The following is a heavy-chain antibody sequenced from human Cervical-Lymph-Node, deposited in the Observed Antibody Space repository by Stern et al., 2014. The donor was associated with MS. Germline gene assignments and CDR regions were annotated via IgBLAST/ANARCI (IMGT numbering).Heavy chain of an antibody. D-gene: IGHD6-13*01. V-gene: IGHV4-59*01. CDR2: IYYTGRT. Sequence: QVQLQQSGPGLVKPSETLSLTCTVSGGSIINYYWSWIRQTPGKGLEWIGYIYYTGRTNYNPSLKSRVTISVDTSKNQLSLMLRSLTAEDTAVYYCARDSSDTWYGPIDAWGQGTQVIVSS. CDR1: GGSIINYY. J-gene: IGHJ5*02. CDR3: ARDSSDTWYGPIDA.